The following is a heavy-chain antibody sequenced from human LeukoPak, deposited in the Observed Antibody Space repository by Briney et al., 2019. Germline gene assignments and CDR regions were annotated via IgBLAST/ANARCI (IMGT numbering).Heavy chain of an antibody. V-gene: IGHV4-4*07. CDR2: IYTSGST. Sequence: KPSETLSLTCTVSGGSISSYYWSWIRQPAGKGLEWIGRIYTSGSTNYNPSPKSRVTMSVDTSKNQFSLKLSSVTAADTAVYYCAGRGDGPYSSSWSPFDYWGQGTLVTVSS. J-gene: IGHJ4*02. CDR1: GGSISSYY. CDR3: AGRGDGPYSSSWSPFDY. D-gene: IGHD6-13*01.